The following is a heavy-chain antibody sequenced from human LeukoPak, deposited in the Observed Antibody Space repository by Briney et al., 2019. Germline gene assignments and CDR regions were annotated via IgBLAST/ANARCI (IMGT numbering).Heavy chain of an antibody. J-gene: IGHJ5*02. Sequence: SETLSLTCAVSGGSISSYYWGWIRQPAGKGLEWIGRIYTSGSTNYNPSLKSRVTMSVDTSKNQFSLKLSSVTAADTAVYYCARDTSGSDYYDRRLGWFDPWGQGTLVTVSS. CDR2: IYTSGST. CDR3: ARDTSGSDYYDRRLGWFDP. D-gene: IGHD3-22*01. CDR1: GGSISSYY. V-gene: IGHV4-4*07.